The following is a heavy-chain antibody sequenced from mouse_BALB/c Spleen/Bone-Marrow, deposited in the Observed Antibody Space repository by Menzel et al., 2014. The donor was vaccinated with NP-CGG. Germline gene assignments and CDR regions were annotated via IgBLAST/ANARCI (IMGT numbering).Heavy chain of an antibody. CDR3: ARRRQWWYFDV. V-gene: IGHV15-2*02. J-gene: IGHJ1*01. CDR1: DSEVFPIAY. CDR2: ILPSIGRT. D-gene: IGHD3-2*01. Sequence: QVQLQQSGSELRSPGSSVELSCKDFDSEVFPIAYMSWVRQKPGHGFEWIGDILPSIGRTIYGEKFEDKATLDANTVSNTANLELNSLTSEDAAIYCYARRRQWWYFDVWGAGTTVTVSS.